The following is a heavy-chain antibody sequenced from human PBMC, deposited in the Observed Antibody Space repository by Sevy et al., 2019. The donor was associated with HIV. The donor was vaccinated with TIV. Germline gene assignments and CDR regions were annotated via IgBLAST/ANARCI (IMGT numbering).Heavy chain of an antibody. CDR3: ARDPFDYYDSSGYYS. V-gene: IGHV3-7*01. Sequence: GESLKISCAASGFTFSSYWMSWVRQAPGKGLEWVANIKQDGSEKYYVDSVKGRFTISRDNAKNSRYLQMNSLRAEDTAVYYCARDPFDYYDSSGYYSWGQGTLVTVSS. D-gene: IGHD3-22*01. J-gene: IGHJ5*02. CDR2: IKQDGSEK. CDR1: GFTFSSYW.